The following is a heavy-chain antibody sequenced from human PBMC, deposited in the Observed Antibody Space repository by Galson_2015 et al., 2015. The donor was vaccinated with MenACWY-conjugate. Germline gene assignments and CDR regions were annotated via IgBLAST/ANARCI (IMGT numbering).Heavy chain of an antibody. CDR1: GFTFNTYG. D-gene: IGHD3-22*01. V-gene: IGHV3-23*01. CDR3: AKGYYYDTTGHNPEVFDY. J-gene: IGHJ4*02. CDR2: VSGSYTNT. Sequence: ALRLSCAASGFTFNTYGMSWVRQAPGKGLEWVSSVSGSYTNTYYADSVKGRFSISRDNSKNTVYLQMSSLRVEDTAVYHCAKGYYYDTTGHNPEVFDYWGQGTPVTVSS.